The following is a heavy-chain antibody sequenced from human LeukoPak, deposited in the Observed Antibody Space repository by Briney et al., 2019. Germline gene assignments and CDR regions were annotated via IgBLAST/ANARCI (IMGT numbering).Heavy chain of an antibody. Sequence: SETLSLTCAVYGGSFSGYYWSWIRQPPGKGLEWIGEINHSGSTNYNPSLKSRVTISVDTSKNQFSLKLSSVTAADTAVYYCARACPGCLGYFDYWGQGTLVTVSS. CDR3: ARACPGCLGYFDY. CDR2: INHSGST. J-gene: IGHJ4*02. V-gene: IGHV4-34*01. CDR1: GGSFSGYY.